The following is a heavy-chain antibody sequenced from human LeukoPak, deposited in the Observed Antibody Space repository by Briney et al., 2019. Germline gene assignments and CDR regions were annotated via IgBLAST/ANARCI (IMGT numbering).Heavy chain of an antibody. J-gene: IGHJ4*02. CDR1: GGTFSSYA. D-gene: IGHD4-17*01. CDR3: GSQDYGPSFPFDY. Sequence: GASVRVSCRAWGGTFSSYAMRGVREARGQGREGRGGIIPLFDTATSAQTFQGTATITADKSTSTAYMELSTLTSEDMTVYYCGSQDYGPSFPFDYWGQGTLVTVSS. CDR2: IIPLFDTA. V-gene: IGHV1-69*06.